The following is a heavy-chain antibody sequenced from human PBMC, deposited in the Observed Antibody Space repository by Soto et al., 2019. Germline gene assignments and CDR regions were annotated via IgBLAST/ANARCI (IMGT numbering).Heavy chain of an antibody. D-gene: IGHD2-21*02. V-gene: IGHV4-59*03. CDR2: VSPSGRN. J-gene: IGHJ5*02. CDR1: GGSISPYA. Sequence: QVHLVESGPGLVKPSETLSLTCTISGGSISPYACTWIWQSPWPGREWVGYVSPSGRNFYTHSLKSRPTMSLDTSRSPFSLRLKSVSAADSAVYSCATLLGGDDDYGGWFAAWGQGTLGTVSS. CDR3: ATLLGGDDDYGGWFAA.